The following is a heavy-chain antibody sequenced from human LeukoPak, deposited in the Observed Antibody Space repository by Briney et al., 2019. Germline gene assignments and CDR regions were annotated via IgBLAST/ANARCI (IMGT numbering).Heavy chain of an antibody. CDR3: AKERGNDFGASSPYFDN. D-gene: IGHD4-23*01. V-gene: IGHV3-23*01. Sequence: GGSLRLSCAASGFTFSNYAMTWVRQAPGKGLEWVSTIFGSGHSTYYADSAQGRFTISRDNSKNTLYLQMNRLRAEDTAVYYCAKERGNDFGASSPYFDNWGQGTLVTVYS. CDR2: IFGSGHST. CDR1: GFTFSNYA. J-gene: IGHJ4*02.